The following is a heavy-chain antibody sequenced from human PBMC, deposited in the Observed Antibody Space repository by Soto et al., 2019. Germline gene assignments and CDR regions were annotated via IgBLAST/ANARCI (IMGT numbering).Heavy chain of an antibody. CDR1: GFTFSSYG. Sequence: QVQLVESGGGVVQPGRSLRLSCAASGFTFSSYGMHWVRQAPGKGLEWGAVISYDGTNKYYADSVKGRFTISRDNSKNPLYLQMNSLRAEDTAVYYGAKDGGRDWNYGMDVWGQGTTVTVSS. J-gene: IGHJ6*02. D-gene: IGHD1-1*01. CDR3: AKDGGRDWNYGMDV. V-gene: IGHV3-30*18. CDR2: ISYDGTNK.